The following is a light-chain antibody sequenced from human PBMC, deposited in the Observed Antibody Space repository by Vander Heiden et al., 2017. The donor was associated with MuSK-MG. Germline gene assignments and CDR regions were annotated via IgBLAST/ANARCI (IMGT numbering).Light chain of an antibody. CDR3: QPYYGGALV. CDR2: STS. CDR1: TGAVTSGYY. Sequence: QTVVTQEPSLTVSPGGTVTLTWASSTGAVTSGYYPYWFQQKPGQAPRALIYSTSNTHSWTPARFSGSLPGGKATLTLSGVQPEDEAEYYCQPYYGGALVFGTGTKVTVL. J-gene: IGLJ1*01. V-gene: IGLV7-43*01.